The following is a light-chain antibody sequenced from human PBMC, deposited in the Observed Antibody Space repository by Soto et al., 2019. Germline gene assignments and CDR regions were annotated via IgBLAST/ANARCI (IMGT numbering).Light chain of an antibody. J-gene: IGKJ1*01. Sequence: AIQMTQSPSSLSASVGYRVTITCRASQGIRNDLGWYQQKPGKAPKLLIYAASSLQSGVPSRFSGSGSGTDFTLTISSLEPEDFATYYCLQDYNFPWTFGQGTEVEIK. V-gene: IGKV1-6*01. CDR3: LQDYNFPWT. CDR1: QGIRND. CDR2: AAS.